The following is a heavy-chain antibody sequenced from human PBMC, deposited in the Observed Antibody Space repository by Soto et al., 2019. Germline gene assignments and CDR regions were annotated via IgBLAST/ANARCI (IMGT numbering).Heavy chain of an antibody. J-gene: IGHJ4*02. D-gene: IGHD7-27*01. CDR3: ARGPRNWGVDY. V-gene: IGHV1-8*01. CDR2: MNPNNGNT. CDR1: AYTFTSYD. Sequence: ASVKVSCKAAAYTFTSYDINWVRQATGQDFEWMGWMNPNNGNTAYAQKFQGRVTMTRDTSKSTAFMEPSSLTSEDTAVYYCARGPRNWGVDYWGQGTLVTVSS.